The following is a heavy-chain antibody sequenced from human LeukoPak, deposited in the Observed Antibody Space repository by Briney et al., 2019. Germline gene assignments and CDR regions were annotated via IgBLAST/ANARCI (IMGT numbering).Heavy chain of an antibody. Sequence: SVKVSCKASGGTFSSYAISWVRQAPGQGLEWMGGIIPIFGTANYAQKFQGRVTITADESTSTAYMELSSLRPEDTAVYYCASFTVAGTGDNWFDPWGQGTLVTVSS. CDR2: IIPIFGTA. D-gene: IGHD6-19*01. V-gene: IGHV1-69*13. J-gene: IGHJ5*02. CDR3: ASFTVAGTGDNWFDP. CDR1: GGTFSSYA.